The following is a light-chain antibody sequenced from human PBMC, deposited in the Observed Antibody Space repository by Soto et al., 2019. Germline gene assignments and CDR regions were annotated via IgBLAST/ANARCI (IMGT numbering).Light chain of an antibody. J-gene: IGLJ2*01. Sequence: QAVVTQPPSVSGASGQRVTISCTGSSSNIGAGYDVHWYQQLPGTAPKLLIYGNSNRPSGVPDRFSGSKSGTSASLAITGLQAEDEADYYCQSYDSSLSGSKVFGGGTQLTVL. CDR2: GNS. CDR1: SSNIGAGYD. V-gene: IGLV1-40*01. CDR3: QSYDSSLSGSKV.